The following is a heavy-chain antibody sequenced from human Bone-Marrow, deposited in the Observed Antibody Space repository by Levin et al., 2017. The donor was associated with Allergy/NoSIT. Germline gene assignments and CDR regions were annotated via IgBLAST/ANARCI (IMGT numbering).Heavy chain of an antibody. J-gene: IGHJ4*02. CDR2: ISGSGGST. Sequence: GGSLRLSCAASGFTFSSYAMSWVRQAPGKGLEWVSAISGSGGSTYYADSVKGRFTISRDNSKNTLYLQMNSLRAEDTAVYYCAKVVGTMIVVVITYFDYWGQGTLVTVSS. V-gene: IGHV3-23*01. D-gene: IGHD3-22*01. CDR1: GFTFSSYA. CDR3: AKVVGTMIVVVITYFDY.